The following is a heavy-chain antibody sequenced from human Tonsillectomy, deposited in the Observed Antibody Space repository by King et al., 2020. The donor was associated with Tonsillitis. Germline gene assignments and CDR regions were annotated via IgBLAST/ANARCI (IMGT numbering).Heavy chain of an antibody. Sequence: VQLVESGGGLVQPGGSLRLSCEASGFTINLYGMNWVRQAPGKGLEWVSYISGLSSATYYADSMKGRFTISRDDAKNSLHLEMNNLRDEDTAVYYCGRDLPSGYSIDYWGQGTLVTVSS. CDR2: ISGLSSAT. CDR1: GFTINLYG. CDR3: GRDLPSGYSIDY. J-gene: IGHJ4*02. V-gene: IGHV3-48*02. D-gene: IGHD3-3*01.